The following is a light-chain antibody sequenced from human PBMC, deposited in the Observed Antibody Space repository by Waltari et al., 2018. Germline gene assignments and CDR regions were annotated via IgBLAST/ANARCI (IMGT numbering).Light chain of an antibody. CDR3: QHYVRLPLT. CDR2: DVS. V-gene: IGKV3-20*01. J-gene: IGKJ1*01. Sequence: IMLTQSPGTLSFSPGERPTLSCRASQIISNALAWYQQKPGQAPRLLIYDVSTRASGIPDRFSGSGSGTDFSLTISRLESEDFAVYYCQHYVRLPLTFGQGTKLEFK. CDR1: QIISNA.